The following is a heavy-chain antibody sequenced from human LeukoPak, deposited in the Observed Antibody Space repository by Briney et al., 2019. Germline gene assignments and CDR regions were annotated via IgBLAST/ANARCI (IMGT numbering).Heavy chain of an antibody. CDR3: ARLALSYYSGNWYNWFDP. Sequence: SETLSLTCTVSGGSITSDHWTWIRQPPGKGLEYIGYIFNIGSTNYNPSLKGRVTISLDRSRNQFSLNLTSVTAADTAVYYCARLALSYYSGNWYNWFDPWGQGTLVTVSS. V-gene: IGHV4-59*08. CDR2: IFNIGST. J-gene: IGHJ5*02. CDR1: GGSITSDH. D-gene: IGHD6-13*01.